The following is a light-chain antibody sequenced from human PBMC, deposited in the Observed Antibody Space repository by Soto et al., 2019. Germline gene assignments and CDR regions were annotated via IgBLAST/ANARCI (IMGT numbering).Light chain of an antibody. CDR1: QSVSSSY. Sequence: ELVLAPVPGPLFLSPRERDTLSCRASQSVSSSYLAWYQQKPGQAPRLLIYGASSRATGIPDRFSGSGSGTDFTLTISRLEPEDFAVYYCQQYGSSPLTFGGGTKVDIK. CDR3: QQYGSSPLT. CDR2: GAS. J-gene: IGKJ4*01. V-gene: IGKV3-20*01.